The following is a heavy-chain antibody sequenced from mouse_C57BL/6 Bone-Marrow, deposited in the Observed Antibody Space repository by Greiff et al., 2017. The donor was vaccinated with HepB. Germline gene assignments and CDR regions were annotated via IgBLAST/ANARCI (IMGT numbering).Heavy chain of an antibody. D-gene: IGHD2-3*01. CDR1: GYTFTSYW. CDR3: AIPSDGYPSWFAY. CDR2: IHPSDSDT. J-gene: IGHJ3*01. Sequence: QVQLQQPGAELVKPGASVKVSCKASGYTFTSYWMHWVKQRPGQGLEWIGRIHPSDSDTNYNQKFKGKATLTVDKSSSTAYRQLSSLTSEDSAVYYCAIPSDGYPSWFAYWGQGTLVTVSA. V-gene: IGHV1-74*01.